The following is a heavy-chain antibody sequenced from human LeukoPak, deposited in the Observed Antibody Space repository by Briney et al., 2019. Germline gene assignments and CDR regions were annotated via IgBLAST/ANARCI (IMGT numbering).Heavy chain of an antibody. V-gene: IGHV3-21*06. J-gene: IGHJ4*02. Sequence: GGSLRLSCAASGFTFSSYGMSWVRQAPGKGLEWVSSISSSSSYIYYADSVKGRFTISRDNAKNSLYLQMNSLRAEDTAVYYCARDLFGASASFWGQGTLVTVSS. D-gene: IGHD3-10*01. CDR1: GFTFSSYG. CDR2: ISSSSSYI. CDR3: ARDLFGASASF.